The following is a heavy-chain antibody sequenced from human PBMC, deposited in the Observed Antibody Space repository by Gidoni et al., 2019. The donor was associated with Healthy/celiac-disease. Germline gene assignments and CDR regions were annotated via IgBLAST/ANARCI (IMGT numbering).Heavy chain of an antibody. V-gene: IGHV4-59*01. J-gene: IGHJ4*02. Sequence: QVQLQESGPGLVKPSETLSLTCTVSGGSISSYYWSWIRQPPGKGLEWIGYIYYSGSTNYNPSLKSRVTISVDTSKNQFSLKLSSVTAADTAVYYCAIRLAGEFRYYWGQGTLVTVSS. D-gene: IGHD3-10*01. CDR3: AIRLAGEFRYY. CDR2: IYYSGST. CDR1: GGSISSYY.